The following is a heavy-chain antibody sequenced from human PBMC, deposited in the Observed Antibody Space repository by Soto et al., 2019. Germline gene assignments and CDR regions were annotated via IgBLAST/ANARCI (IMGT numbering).Heavy chain of an antibody. CDR3: AKPRVYCTNGVCPAAS. Sequence: PGGSLRLSCAASGFTFSSYAVSWVRQAPGKGPEWISSISGSGSTIYYADSVKGRFTISRDNSKNTLYLQMSSLRAEDTAVYYCAKPRVYCTNGVCPAASWGQGVLVTVPS. CDR1: GFTFSSYA. CDR2: ISGSGSTI. D-gene: IGHD2-8*01. V-gene: IGHV3-23*01. J-gene: IGHJ5*02.